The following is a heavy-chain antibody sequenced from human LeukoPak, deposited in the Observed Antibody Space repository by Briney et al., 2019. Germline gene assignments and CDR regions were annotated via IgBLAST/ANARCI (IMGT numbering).Heavy chain of an antibody. CDR1: GYTFTGYY. V-gene: IGHV1-2*06. CDR3: ARARWIQLCLPFDY. D-gene: IGHD5-18*01. Sequence: GASVKVSCKASGYTFTGYYMHWVRQAPGQGLEWMGRINPNSGGTNYAQKFQGRVTMTRDTSISTAYMELSRLRSDDTAVYYCARARWIQLCLPFDYWGQGTLVTVSS. CDR2: INPNSGGT. J-gene: IGHJ4*02.